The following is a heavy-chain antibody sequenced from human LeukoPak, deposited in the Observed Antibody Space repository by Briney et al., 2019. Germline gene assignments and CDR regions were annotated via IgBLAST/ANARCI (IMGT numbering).Heavy chain of an antibody. CDR1: GGSFSGYY. CDR3: ARGRHFDI. V-gene: IGHV4-34*01. CDR2: INHSGST. Sequence: SETLSLTCAVYGGSFSGYYWSWIRQPPGKGLEWIGEINHSGSTNYNPSLKSRVTISVDTSKNQFSLKLSSVTAADTAVYYRARGRHFDIWGQGTMVTVSS. J-gene: IGHJ3*02.